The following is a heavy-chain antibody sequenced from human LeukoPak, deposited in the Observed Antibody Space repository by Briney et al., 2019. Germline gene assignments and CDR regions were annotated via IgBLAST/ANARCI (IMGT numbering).Heavy chain of an antibody. V-gene: IGHV1-2*02. Sequence: ASVKVSCKASGYTFTGYYIHWVRQAPGQGLEWMGWINLNSGGTNYAQKFQGRVTMTRATSISTAYMELSRLRSDDTAFYYCARAGVWDYNDSSGYHNGAFDIWGQETMVTISS. D-gene: IGHD3-22*01. CDR2: INLNSGGT. CDR1: GYTFTGYY. CDR3: ARAGVWDYNDSSGYHNGAFDI. J-gene: IGHJ3*02.